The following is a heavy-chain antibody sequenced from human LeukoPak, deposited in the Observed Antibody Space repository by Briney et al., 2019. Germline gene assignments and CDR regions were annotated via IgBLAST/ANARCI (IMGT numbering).Heavy chain of an antibody. CDR2: INHSGST. Sequence: SETLSLTCAVYGGSFSGYYWSWIRQPPGKGLEWIGEINHSGSTNYNPSLKSRVTISVDTSKNQFSLKLSSVTAEDTAVYYCARDWFHAIDYWGQGTLVTVSS. D-gene: IGHD2/OR15-2a*01. CDR3: ARDWFHAIDY. V-gene: IGHV4-34*01. CDR1: GGSFSGYY. J-gene: IGHJ4*02.